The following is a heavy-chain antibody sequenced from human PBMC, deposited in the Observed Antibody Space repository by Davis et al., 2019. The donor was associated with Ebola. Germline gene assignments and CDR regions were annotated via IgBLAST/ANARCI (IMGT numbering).Heavy chain of an antibody. Sequence: GESLKISCKDSENTFTTYWIGWVRQMPGKGLEWMGLIYTGDSDTRYSPSFRGQVTISADKSIKTAFLEWSSLKASDTAMYYCASLRRTITGMDDAFDIWGQGTMVTVSS. CDR3: ASLRRTITGMDDAFDI. CDR2: IYTGDSDT. D-gene: IGHD1-20*01. J-gene: IGHJ3*02. CDR1: ENTFTTYW. V-gene: IGHV5-51*01.